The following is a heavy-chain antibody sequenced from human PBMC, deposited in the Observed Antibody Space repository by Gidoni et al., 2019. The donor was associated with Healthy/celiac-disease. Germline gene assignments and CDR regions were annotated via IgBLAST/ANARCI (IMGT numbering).Heavy chain of an antibody. V-gene: IGHV3-23*01. Sequence: EVQLLESGGGLVPPGGSLSLSCAASGFTFSSYAMSWVRQAPGKGLEWVSAISGSGGSTYYADSVKGRFTISRDNSKNTLYLQMNSLRAEDTAVYYCAKAQRALYSSSWYEYYYYGMDVWGQGTTVTVSS. J-gene: IGHJ6*02. CDR3: AKAQRALYSSSWYEYYYYGMDV. CDR2: ISGSGGST. CDR1: GFTFSSYA. D-gene: IGHD6-13*01.